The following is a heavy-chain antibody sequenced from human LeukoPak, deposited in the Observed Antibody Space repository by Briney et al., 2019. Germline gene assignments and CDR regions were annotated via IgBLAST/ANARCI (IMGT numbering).Heavy chain of an antibody. D-gene: IGHD5-24*01. Sequence: PGGSLRLSCAASGFTFSTYEMNWVRQAPGKGLEWVSYISSSANTINYADSVKGRFTISRDNAKNSVYLQMNSLRAEDTAVYYCARDRRDGYNLLDYWGQGTLVTVSS. CDR3: ARDRRDGYNLLDY. CDR2: ISSSANTI. J-gene: IGHJ4*02. CDR1: GFTFSTYE. V-gene: IGHV3-48*03.